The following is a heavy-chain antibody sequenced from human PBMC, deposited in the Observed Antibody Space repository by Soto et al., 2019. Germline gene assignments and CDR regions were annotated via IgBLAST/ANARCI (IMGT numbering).Heavy chain of an antibody. CDR1: GFTFSSYA. CDR3: AAGYCSGGSCPPFDP. J-gene: IGHJ5*02. V-gene: IGHV3-30-3*01. CDR2: ISHDGSNK. Sequence: GGSLRLSCAASGFTFSSYAMHWVRQAPGKGLEWVAVISHDGSNKYYADSVKGRFTISRDNSKNTLYLQMNSLRAEDTAVYYCAAGYCSGGSCPPFDPWGQGTLVTVSS. D-gene: IGHD2-15*01.